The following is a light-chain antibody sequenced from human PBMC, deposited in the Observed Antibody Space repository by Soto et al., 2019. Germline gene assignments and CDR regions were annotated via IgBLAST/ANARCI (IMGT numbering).Light chain of an antibody. V-gene: IGKV3-20*01. Sequence: EIVLTQSPGTLSLSPGERATLSCRASQSVSSDYLSWYQQKPGQPPRLLIYGASYRATGIPDRFSGSGSGTDFTLTISRLEAEDFAVYYCQQYGSTPPVTFGGGTKVEIK. CDR2: GAS. J-gene: IGKJ4*01. CDR3: QQYGSTPPVT. CDR1: QSVSSDY.